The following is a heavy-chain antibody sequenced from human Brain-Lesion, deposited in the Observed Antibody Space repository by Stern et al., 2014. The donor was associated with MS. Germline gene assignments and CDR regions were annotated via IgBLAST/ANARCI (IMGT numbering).Heavy chain of an antibody. V-gene: IGHV4-61*02. CDR1: GGSISSGGYY. CDR3: ARGRVVPGFQYYATDV. J-gene: IGHJ6*02. CDR2: IFNSGRT. D-gene: IGHD2-2*01. Sequence: QVQLVESGPGLVKPSQTLSLSCTVSGGSISSGGYYWSWIRQPAGKGLEWIGRIFNSGRTRYNPPLKSRVTISIDTSKNQFSLRLNSMTAADTAVYYCARGRVVPGFQYYATDVWGQGTTVIVSS.